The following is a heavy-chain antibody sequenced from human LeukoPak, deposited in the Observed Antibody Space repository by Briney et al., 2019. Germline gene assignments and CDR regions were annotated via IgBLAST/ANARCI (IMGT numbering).Heavy chain of an antibody. Sequence: GESLKISCKGSGYSFTSYWIGWVRQMPGKGLEWMGIIYPGDSDTRYSPSFQGQVTISADKSISTAYLQWSSLKASDTAMYYCARVMQFVGLLWFGEFLGAFDIWGQGTMVTVSS. CDR3: ARVMQFVGLLWFGEFLGAFDI. D-gene: IGHD3-10*01. CDR1: GYSFTSYW. V-gene: IGHV5-51*01. CDR2: IYPGDSDT. J-gene: IGHJ3*02.